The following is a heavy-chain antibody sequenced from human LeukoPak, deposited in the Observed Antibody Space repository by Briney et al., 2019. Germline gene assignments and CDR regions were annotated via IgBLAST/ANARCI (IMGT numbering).Heavy chain of an antibody. D-gene: IGHD5-18*01. CDR1: GFTVSSNY. J-gene: IGHJ4*02. CDR3: ARGPVDGYSYGFLDY. V-gene: IGHV3-53*01. CDR2: IYSGGNT. Sequence: PGGSLRLSCAASGFTVSSNYMSWVRQAPGRGLEWVSVIYSGGNTYYANSVKGRFTISRDNSKNTLYLQMNSLRAEDTAVYYCARGPVDGYSYGFLDYWGQGTLVTVSS.